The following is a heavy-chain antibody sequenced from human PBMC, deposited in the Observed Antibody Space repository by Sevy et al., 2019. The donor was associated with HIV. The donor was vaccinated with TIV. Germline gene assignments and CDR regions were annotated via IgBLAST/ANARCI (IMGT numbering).Heavy chain of an antibody. D-gene: IGHD4-17*01. CDR2: IYHTWNT. CDR3: ARDGGTMTTPGSFDI. J-gene: IGHJ3*02. Sequence: SETLSLTCAVSGVSISSGAYSWNWIRQPPGKGLEWIGYIYHTWNTYYYPSLKSRITISLDRSKNQFSLRLSSVTTADTAVYFCARDGGTMTTPGSFDIWGQGTMVTVSS. V-gene: IGHV4-30-2*01. CDR1: GVSISSGAYS.